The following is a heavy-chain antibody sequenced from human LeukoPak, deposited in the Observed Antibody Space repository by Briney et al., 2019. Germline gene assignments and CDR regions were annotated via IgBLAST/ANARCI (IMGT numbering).Heavy chain of an antibody. Sequence: PGGSLRLSCAASGFTFSTSAMNWVRQAPGKGLEWVSSINNVRSHIYYADSVRGRFTISRDNANNVLYLQMNSLRAEDTAVYYCARDPHRRLHHYYYYMDVWGKGTTVTVSS. CDR3: ARDPHRRLHHYYYYMDV. CDR1: GFTFSTSA. CDR2: INNVRSHI. V-gene: IGHV3-21*06. J-gene: IGHJ6*03. D-gene: IGHD4-11*01.